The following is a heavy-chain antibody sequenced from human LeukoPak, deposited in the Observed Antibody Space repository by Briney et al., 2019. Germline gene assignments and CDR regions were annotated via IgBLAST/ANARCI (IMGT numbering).Heavy chain of an antibody. Sequence: GGSLRLSCAASGLTFSSYEMNWVRQAPGKGLEWVSYISSSGNTLYYADSVKGRFTTSRDNAKNSLYLQMNSLRAEDTAVYYCARDRAAAGTSRGLDYWGQGTLVTVSS. V-gene: IGHV3-48*03. J-gene: IGHJ4*02. CDR3: ARDRAAAGTSRGLDY. D-gene: IGHD6-13*01. CDR1: GLTFSSYE. CDR2: ISSSGNTL.